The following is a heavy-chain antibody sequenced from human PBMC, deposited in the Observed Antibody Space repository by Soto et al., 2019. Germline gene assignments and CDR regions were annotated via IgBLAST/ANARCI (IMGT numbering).Heavy chain of an antibody. V-gene: IGHV4-39*01. CDR2: FYYSEST. J-gene: IGHJ6*02. Sequence: PSENLSLTCTVSGGSISSSAYSWGWIRQPPGKGLDWIWTFYYSESTHYNPSLESRVTISVDTSKNQFSLKVSSVTAADTAVYYCARLGGYCSTTSCYGYYGMDVWGQGTTVTVSS. CDR3: ARLGGYCSTTSCYGYYGMDV. CDR1: GGSISSSAYS. D-gene: IGHD2-2*01.